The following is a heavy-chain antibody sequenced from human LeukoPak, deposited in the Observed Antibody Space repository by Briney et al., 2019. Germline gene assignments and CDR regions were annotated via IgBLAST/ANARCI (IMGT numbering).Heavy chain of an antibody. CDR1: GFTFSTYA. CDR3: ARSLGGYADY. Sequence: GGSLRLSCAAPGFTFSTYAIYWVRQAPGRGLEYVSALTGDGGTTYYADSVKGRFTVSRDNSKNTLYLQMGSLRAEDMAVYFCARSLGGYADYWGQGTLVTVSS. D-gene: IGHD3-16*01. CDR2: LTGDGGTT. V-gene: IGHV3-64*02. J-gene: IGHJ4*02.